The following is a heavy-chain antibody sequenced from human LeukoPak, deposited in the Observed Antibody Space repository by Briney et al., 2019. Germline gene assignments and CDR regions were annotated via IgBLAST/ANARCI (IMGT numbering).Heavy chain of an antibody. CDR2: IYHSGTT. Sequence: SETLSLTCAVSGAFITNSHWWSWARQPPGKGLEWIGEIYHSGTTNYNPSLKSRVTMSVDTSKNQFSLKLTSVTAADTAVYYCSRAGTGFNIPGAYWGQGTLVTVSS. V-gene: IGHV4-4*02. D-gene: IGHD1-14*01. CDR3: SRAGTGFNIPGAY. CDR1: GAFITNSHW. J-gene: IGHJ4*02.